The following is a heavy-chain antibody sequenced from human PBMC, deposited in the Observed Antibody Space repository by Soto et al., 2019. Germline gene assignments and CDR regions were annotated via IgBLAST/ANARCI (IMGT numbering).Heavy chain of an antibody. CDR1: GYTFTDYG. D-gene: IGHD5-18*01. Sequence: QVRLVQSGAELKKPGASVKVSCKASGYTFTDYGFSWVRHAPGQGLEWMGWISAHSSDTHYAQRLQGRVTMTRDTATSTVYLELRSRRSDDTAVYYCAREGGHSYGNDYYGMDVWGQGTTVTVSS. CDR2: ISAHSSDT. CDR3: AREGGHSYGNDYYGMDV. J-gene: IGHJ6*02. V-gene: IGHV1-18*01.